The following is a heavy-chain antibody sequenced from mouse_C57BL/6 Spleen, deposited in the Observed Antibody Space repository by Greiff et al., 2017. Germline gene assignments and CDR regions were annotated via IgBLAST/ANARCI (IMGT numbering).Heavy chain of an antibody. J-gene: IGHJ3*01. CDR2: IRLKSDNYAT. CDR1: GFTFSNYW. D-gene: IGHD2-4*01. Sequence: EVKLMESGGGLVQPGGSMKLSCVASGFTFSNYWMNWVRQSPEKGLEWVAQIRLKSDNYATHYAESVKGRFTISRDDSKSSVYLQMNNLRAEDTGIYYCTAGQAIYYDYDWFAYWGQGTLVTVSA. CDR3: TAGQAIYYDYDWFAY. V-gene: IGHV6-3*01.